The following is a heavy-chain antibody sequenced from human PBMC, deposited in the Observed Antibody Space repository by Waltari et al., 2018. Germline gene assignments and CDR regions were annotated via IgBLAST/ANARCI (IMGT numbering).Heavy chain of an antibody. V-gene: IGHV4-30-2*01. CDR2: IYHSGST. J-gene: IGHJ4*02. CDR1: GGSISSGGYS. D-gene: IGHD3-10*01. Sequence: QLQLQESGSGLVKPSQTLSLTCAVSGGSISSGGYSWSWSRQPPGKGLEWIGYIYHSGSTYYNPSLKSRVTISVDRSKNQFSLKLSSVTAADTAVYYCARALMVRGVMPFAFDYWGQGTLVTVSS. CDR3: ARALMVRGVMPFAFDY.